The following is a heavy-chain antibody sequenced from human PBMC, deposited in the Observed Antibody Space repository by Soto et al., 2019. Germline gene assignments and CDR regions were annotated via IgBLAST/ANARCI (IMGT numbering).Heavy chain of an antibody. CDR2: IIPILGLA. CDR3: ACGCSGGSCYTSYYYGMDV. Sequence: QVQLVQSGAEVKKPGSSVKVSCKASGGTFSSYTISWVRQAPGQGLEWMGRIIPILGLANYAQKFQGRVTFTEDKSASTAYMELSSLRSEDTAVYYCACGCSGGSCYTSYYYGMDVWGQGTTVTVSS. CDR1: GGTFSSYT. V-gene: IGHV1-69*02. D-gene: IGHD2-15*01. J-gene: IGHJ6*02.